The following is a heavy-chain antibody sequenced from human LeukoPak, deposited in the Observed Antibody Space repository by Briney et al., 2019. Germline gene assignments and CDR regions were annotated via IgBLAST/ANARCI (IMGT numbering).Heavy chain of an antibody. CDR2: IYTSGST. CDR1: GYSISSGYY. D-gene: IGHD5-12*01. V-gene: IGHV4-4*07. J-gene: IGHJ4*02. Sequence: KPSETLSFTCTVSGYSISSGYYWSWIRQPAGKGLEWIGRIYTSGSTNYNPSLKSRVTMSVDTSKNQFSLKLSSVTAADMAVYYCARSPRGYSGYDFVDYWGQGTLVTVSS. CDR3: ARSPRGYSGYDFVDY.